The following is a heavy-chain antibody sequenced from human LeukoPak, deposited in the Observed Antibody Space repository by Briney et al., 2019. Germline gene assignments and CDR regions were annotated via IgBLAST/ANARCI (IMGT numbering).Heavy chain of an antibody. J-gene: IGHJ4*02. V-gene: IGHV6-1*01. CDR3: AGSGSFFRI. CDR2: TYYRSKWYN. Sequence: QTLSLTCAISGDSVSSNSAAWNWIRPSPSRGLEWLGRTYYRSKWYNDYAVSVKSRITINPDTSKNQFSLQLNSVTPDDTAVYYCAGSGSFFRIWGQGTLVTVSS. CDR1: GDSVSSNSAA. D-gene: IGHD1-26*01.